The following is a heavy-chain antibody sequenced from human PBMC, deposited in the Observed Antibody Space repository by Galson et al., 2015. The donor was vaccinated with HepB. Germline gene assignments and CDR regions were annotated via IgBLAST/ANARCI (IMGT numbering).Heavy chain of an antibody. V-gene: IGHV6-1*01. D-gene: IGHD3-22*01. Sequence: AISGDSVSSSTAAWNWIRQSPSRGLEWPGRTYYRSKWYNDYAVSVKSRITINPDTSKNQFSLQLSSVTPDDTAVYYCARDSFYDNTGYPVPRNFGVDVWGQGTTVTVSS. J-gene: IGHJ6*02. CDR2: TYYRSKWYN. CDR1: GDSVSSSTAA. CDR3: ARDSFYDNTGYPVPRNFGVDV.